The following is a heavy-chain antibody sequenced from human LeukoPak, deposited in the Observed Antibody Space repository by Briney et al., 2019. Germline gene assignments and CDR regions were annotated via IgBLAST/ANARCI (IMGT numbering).Heavy chain of an antibody. V-gene: IGHV3-48*03. CDR1: GFTFSTYE. J-gene: IGHJ4*02. D-gene: IGHD3-10*01. CDR3: ARGNYGSGSSSDY. CDR2: ISSSGTTI. Sequence: PGGSLRLSCAASGFTFSTYEMNWVRQAPGKGLEWVSYISSSGTTIHYADSVKGRFTISRDNAKNTLYLQMNSLRAEDTAVYYCARGNYGSGSSSDYWGQGTLVTVSS.